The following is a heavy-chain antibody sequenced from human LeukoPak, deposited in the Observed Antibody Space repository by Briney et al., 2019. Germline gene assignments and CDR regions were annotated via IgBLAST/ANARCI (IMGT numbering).Heavy chain of an antibody. D-gene: IGHD3-3*02. Sequence: GGSLRLSCAASGFTFSNYWVNWVRQAPGKGLDWVANIKEDGSEKYYVDSVKGRFTISRDNAKNSLYLQMNSLRAEDTAVYYYARDSQHLNFDYWGQGTLVTVSS. CDR2: IKEDGSEK. CDR1: GFTFSNYW. J-gene: IGHJ4*02. V-gene: IGHV3-7*04. CDR3: ARDSQHLNFDY.